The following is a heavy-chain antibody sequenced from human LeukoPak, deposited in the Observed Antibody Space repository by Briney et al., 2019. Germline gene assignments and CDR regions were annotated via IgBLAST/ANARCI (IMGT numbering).Heavy chain of an antibody. CDR3: ARVGGYSGYAQS. CDR2: IYTSGST. J-gene: IGHJ4*02. Sequence: TLSLLYTVSGHFNSSYYWRWIRQPAGKGLEWFGRIYTSGSTNYNPALKSRVTMSVDTSKNQFSLKLSSVTAADTAVYYCARVGGYSGYAQSWGQGILGTVSS. D-gene: IGHD5-12*01. V-gene: IGHV4-4*07. CDR1: GHFNSSYY.